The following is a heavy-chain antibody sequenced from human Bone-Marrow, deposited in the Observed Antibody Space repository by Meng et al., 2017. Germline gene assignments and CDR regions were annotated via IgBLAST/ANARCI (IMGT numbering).Heavy chain of an antibody. CDR2: INQDETKK. CDR3: ARDPDELLGANYHF. V-gene: IGHV3-7*01. J-gene: IGHJ4*02. Sequence: GESLKISCAASGFIFSRDWMTWVRQAPGKGLEWVANINQDETKKHYGDSVKGRFTIPRDNAKNSVYLQMSSLRAEETAIYYCARDPDELLGANYHFWGQGSLATVSS. D-gene: IGHD1-26*01. CDR1: GFIFSRDW.